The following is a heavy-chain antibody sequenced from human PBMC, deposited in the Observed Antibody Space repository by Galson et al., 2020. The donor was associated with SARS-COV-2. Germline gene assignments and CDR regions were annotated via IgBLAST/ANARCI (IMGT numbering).Heavy chain of an antibody. V-gene: IGHV4-31*03. CDR3: ATVLFNSAGYHYGVDV. Sequence: SETLSLTCTVSGGSINSCSYYWSWIRPHQGMGLEWIVYIYYSGNTYYNPSLKSRVTISLSTSENQFSLKLNSVTAADSAVYYCATVLFNSAGYHYGVDVWGQGTTVTVSS. CDR1: GGSINSCSYY. CDR2: IYYSGNT. J-gene: IGHJ6*02. D-gene: IGHD2-15*01.